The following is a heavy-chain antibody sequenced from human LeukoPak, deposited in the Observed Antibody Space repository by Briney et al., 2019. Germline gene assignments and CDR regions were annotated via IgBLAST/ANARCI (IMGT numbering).Heavy chain of an antibody. Sequence: GGSLRFSCAASGFNFDDYGMSWVRQAPGKGLEWVSGINWRGDNTRYADSVKGRCTISRDNAKNSLYLQMTSLRAEDTALYYCARGQGWFDPWGQGTLVTVSS. CDR1: GFNFDDYG. V-gene: IGHV3-20*04. CDR3: ARGQGWFDP. CDR2: INWRGDNT. J-gene: IGHJ5*02.